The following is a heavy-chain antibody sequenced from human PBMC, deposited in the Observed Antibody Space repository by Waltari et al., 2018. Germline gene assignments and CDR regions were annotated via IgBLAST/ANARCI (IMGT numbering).Heavy chain of an antibody. D-gene: IGHD4-17*01. J-gene: IGHJ4*02. Sequence: EVQLVVSEERVVQRGGSLRLSGAASGSPFRSYWRSWVRQEPGKGLEWVANINQDGSDKYYVDSVKDRFTISRDNAKNSLYLQMSSLRAEDTAVYYCSRTVYGDYADYWGQGTLVTVSS. CDR3: SRTVYGDYADY. CDR1: GSPFRSYW. V-gene: IGHV3-7*01. CDR2: INQDGSDK.